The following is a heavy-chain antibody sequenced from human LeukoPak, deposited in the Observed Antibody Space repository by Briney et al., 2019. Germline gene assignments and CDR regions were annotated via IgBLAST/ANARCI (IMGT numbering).Heavy chain of an antibody. CDR3: VKDRGGSPFYGMDV. D-gene: IGHD1-26*01. V-gene: IGHV3-23*01. Sequence: GGSLRLSCAGSGFTFSSYAMSWVRQAPGKGLEWVSTISGSGGAGTYYADAVKGRFTVSRDNSRNTLYLPMNSLRAEDTAVYYCVKDRGGSPFYGMDVWGQGTTVTVSS. J-gene: IGHJ6*02. CDR1: GFTFSSYA. CDR2: ISGSGGAGT.